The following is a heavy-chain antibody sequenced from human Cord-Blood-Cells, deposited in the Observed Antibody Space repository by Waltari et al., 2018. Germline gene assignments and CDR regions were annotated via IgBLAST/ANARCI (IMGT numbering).Heavy chain of an antibody. Sequence: QVQLVQSGVEVKKPGASVKVSCKASGYTFTSYGISWVRQAPGQGLEWMGWISAYNGKTNYAQKLQGRVTMTTDTSTSTAYMELRSLRSDDTAVYYCARVKGEVYYGSGSYDYWGQGTLVTVSS. CDR3: ARVKGEVYYGSGSYDY. D-gene: IGHD3-10*01. CDR2: ISAYNGKT. CDR1: GYTFTSYG. V-gene: IGHV1-18*01. J-gene: IGHJ4*02.